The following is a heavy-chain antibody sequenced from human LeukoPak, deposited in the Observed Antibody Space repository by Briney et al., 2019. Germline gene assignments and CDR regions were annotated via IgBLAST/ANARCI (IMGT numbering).Heavy chain of an antibody. CDR1: GFTFTSHA. Sequence: QPGRSLRLSCAASGFTFTSHAMSWVRQAPGKGLERVSIISGSGDSTYYADSVKGRFTISRDNSKNTLYLQMNSLRAEDTAVYYCARDLAPPVYGDSWVYYYYGMDVWGQGTTVTVSS. D-gene: IGHD4-17*01. J-gene: IGHJ6*02. CDR3: ARDLAPPVYGDSWVYYYYGMDV. CDR2: ISGSGDST. V-gene: IGHV3-23*01.